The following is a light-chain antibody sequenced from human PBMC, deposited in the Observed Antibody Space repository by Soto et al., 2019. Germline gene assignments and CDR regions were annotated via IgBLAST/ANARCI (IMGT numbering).Light chain of an antibody. CDR3: CSYAGSNTFDV. CDR1: SSNVGGYNY. Sequence: QSLLTQPRSVSGSPGQSVTISCTGTSSNVGGYNYVSWYQHHPGKAPNLVIYDVYNRPSGVPDRFSGSKPANTASLTISGLQAEDEADYYCCSYAGSNTFDVFGTGTKVTVL. V-gene: IGLV2-11*01. CDR2: DVY. J-gene: IGLJ1*01.